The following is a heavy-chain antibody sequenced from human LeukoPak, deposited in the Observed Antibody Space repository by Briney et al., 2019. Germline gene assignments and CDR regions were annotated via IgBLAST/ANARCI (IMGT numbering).Heavy chain of an antibody. V-gene: IGHV4-39*01. CDR2: IYYSGST. D-gene: IGHD3-3*01. CDR1: GGSISSSSYY. CDR3: ARGCYDFWSGYLYYYYYMDV. J-gene: IGHJ6*03. Sequence: SETLSLTCTVSGGSISSSSYYWGWIRQPPGKGLEWIGSIYYSGSTYYNPSLKSRVTISVDTSKNQFSLKLSSVTAADTAVYYCARGCYDFWSGYLYYYYYMDVWGKGTTVTVSS.